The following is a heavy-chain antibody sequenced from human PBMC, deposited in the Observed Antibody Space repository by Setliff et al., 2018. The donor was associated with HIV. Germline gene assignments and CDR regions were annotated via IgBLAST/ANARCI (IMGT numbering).Heavy chain of an antibody. J-gene: IGHJ4*02. D-gene: IGHD3-10*01. V-gene: IGHV4-38-2*01. Sequence: SETLFLTCAVSGYSISSGYYWGWIRQPPGKGLEWIGSIYHSGSTYYNPSLKSRVTISVDTSKNQFSLKLSSVTAADTAVYYCASWLWFGELLIDYWGQGTLVTSPQ. CDR2: IYHSGST. CDR3: ASWLWFGELLIDY. CDR1: GYSISSGYY.